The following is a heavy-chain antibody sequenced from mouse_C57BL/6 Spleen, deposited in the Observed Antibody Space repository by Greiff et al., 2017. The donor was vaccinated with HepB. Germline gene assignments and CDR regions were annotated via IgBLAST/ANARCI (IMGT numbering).Heavy chain of an antibody. J-gene: IGHJ3*01. CDR2: INPNNGGT. V-gene: IGHV1-18*01. CDR3: ARSNYDYGWFAY. D-gene: IGHD2-4*01. CDR1: GYTFTDYT. Sequence: EVQLQQSGPELVKPGASVKIPCKASGYTFTDYTMTGLKQSHEKSLEWIGDINPNNGGTIYNQKFKGKATLTVDKSSSTAYMELRSLTSEDTAVYYCARSNYDYGWFAYWGQGTLVTVSA.